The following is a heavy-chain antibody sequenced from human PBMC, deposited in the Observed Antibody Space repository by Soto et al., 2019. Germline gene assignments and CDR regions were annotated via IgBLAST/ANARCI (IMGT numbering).Heavy chain of an antibody. CDR1: GGSISSGGYS. CDR3: ARVGLYGDYYFDY. J-gene: IGHJ4*02. D-gene: IGHD4-17*01. CDR2: IYHSGST. Sequence: SETLSLTCAVSGGSISSGGYSWSWIRQPPGKGLEWIGYIYHSGSTYYNPSLKSRVTISVDRSKNQFSLKLSSVTAADTAVYYCARVGLYGDYYFDYWGQGTLVTVSS. V-gene: IGHV4-30-2*01.